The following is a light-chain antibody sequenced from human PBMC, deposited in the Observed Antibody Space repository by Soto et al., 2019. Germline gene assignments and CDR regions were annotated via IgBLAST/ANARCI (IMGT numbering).Light chain of an antibody. V-gene: IGKV1-39*01. J-gene: IGKJ1*01. Sequence: IHRTKFPASLFAPVGDRAPITCLASQSSSSYLDWYQQKPGKAPKLLIYAASSLQSGVPSRFSGSGSGTDFTLTISSLQPEDFAIYYCQQCYSTPGTFGQGTKVDIK. CDR2: AAS. CDR3: QQCYSTPGT. CDR1: QSSSSY.